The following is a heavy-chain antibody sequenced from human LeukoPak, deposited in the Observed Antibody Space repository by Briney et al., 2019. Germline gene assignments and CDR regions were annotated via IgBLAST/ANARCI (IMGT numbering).Heavy chain of an antibody. Sequence: SVKVSCKASGGTFSSYAISWVRQAPGQGLEWMGGIIPIFGTANYAQKFQGRVTITADKSTSTAYMELSSLRSEDTAVYYCARVTYYDILTGYLLDAFDIWGQGTMVTVSS. D-gene: IGHD3-9*01. J-gene: IGHJ3*02. CDR2: IIPIFGTA. V-gene: IGHV1-69*06. CDR3: ARVTYYDILTGYLLDAFDI. CDR1: GGTFSSYA.